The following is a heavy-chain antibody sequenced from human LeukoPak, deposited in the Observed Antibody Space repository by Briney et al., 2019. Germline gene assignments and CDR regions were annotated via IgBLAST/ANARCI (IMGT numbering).Heavy chain of an antibody. D-gene: IGHD1-1*01. J-gene: IGHJ4*02. CDR1: GGSISSGY. CDR3: ARDRGTWNDDGFDY. Sequence: PSETLSLTCTVSGGSISSGYWSWIRQPPGKGLEWIGYIYYSGSTNYNPSLKSRVTMSVDTSKNQFSLKLSSVTAADTAVYYCARDRGTWNDDGFDYWGQGTLVTVSS. V-gene: IGHV4-59*12. CDR2: IYYSGST.